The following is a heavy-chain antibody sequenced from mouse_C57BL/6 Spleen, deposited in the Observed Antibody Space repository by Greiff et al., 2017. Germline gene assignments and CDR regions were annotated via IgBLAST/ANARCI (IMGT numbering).Heavy chain of an antibody. CDR3: ARGGYYSNYEADAMDY. Sequence: EVQLLESEGGLVQPGSSMKLSCTASGFTFSDYYMAWVRQVPEKGLEWVANINYDGSSTYYLDSLKSRFIISRDNAKNILYLQMSSLKSEDTATYYCARGGYYSNYEADAMDYWGQGTSVTVSS. J-gene: IGHJ4*01. CDR1: GFTFSDYY. CDR2: INYDGSST. D-gene: IGHD2-5*01. V-gene: IGHV5-16*01.